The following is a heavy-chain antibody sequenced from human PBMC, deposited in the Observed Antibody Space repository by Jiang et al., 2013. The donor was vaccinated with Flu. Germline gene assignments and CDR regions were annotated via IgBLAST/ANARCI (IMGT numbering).Heavy chain of an antibody. V-gene: IGHV1-18*01. CDR1: GYTFTSYG. CDR3: ATIGYSSSWYILGPNYYYGMDV. CDR2: ISAYNGNT. Sequence: GAEVKKPGASVKVSCKASGYTFTSYGISWVRQAPGQGLEWMGWISAYNGNTNYAQKLQGRVTMTTDTSTSTAYMELRSLRSDDTAVYYCATIGYSSSWYILGPNYYYGMDVWGQGTTVTVSS. D-gene: IGHD6-13*01. J-gene: IGHJ6*02.